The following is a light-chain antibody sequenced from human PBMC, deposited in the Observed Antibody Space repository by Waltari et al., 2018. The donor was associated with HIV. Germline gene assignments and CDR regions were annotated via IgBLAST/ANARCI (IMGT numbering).Light chain of an antibody. CDR2: EVS. CDR1: SSDVGGYNY. J-gene: IGLJ1*01. Sequence: QSALTQPASVSGSPGQSIPISCTGTSSDVGGYNYVSWYQQHTGKAPKLMIYEVSNRPSGVSNRFSGSKSGNTASLTISGLQAEDEADYYCSSYTSSSTYVFGTGTKVTVL. V-gene: IGLV2-14*01. CDR3: SSYTSSSTYV.